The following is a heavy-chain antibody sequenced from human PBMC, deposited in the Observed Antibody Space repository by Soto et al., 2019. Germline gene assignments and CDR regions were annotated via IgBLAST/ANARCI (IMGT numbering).Heavy chain of an antibody. CDR2: IYYSGST. CDR1: GGSISSYY. V-gene: IGHV4-59*08. J-gene: IGHJ6*03. CDR3: AREYSSGWYSSYYYYYMDV. D-gene: IGHD6-19*01. Sequence: SETLSLTCTVSGGSISSYYWSWIRQPPGKGLEWIGYIYYSGSTNYNPSLKSRVTISVDTSKNQFSLKLSSVTAADTAVYYCAREYSSGWYSSYYYYYMDVWGKGTTVTVS.